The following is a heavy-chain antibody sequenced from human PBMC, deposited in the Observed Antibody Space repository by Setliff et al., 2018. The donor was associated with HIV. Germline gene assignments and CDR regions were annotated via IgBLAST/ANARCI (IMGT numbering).Heavy chain of an antibody. CDR3: ARENSGYRAFDY. J-gene: IGHJ4*02. CDR1: GYTFTAYY. D-gene: IGHD3-22*01. V-gene: IGHV1-2*02. CDR2: IYPNSGGT. Sequence: ASVKVPCKASGYTFTAYYMHWVRQAPGQGLEWMGWIYPNSGGTKYAQKFQGRVTMTRDTSISTAYMELSRLRSDDTAVYYCARENSGYRAFDYWGQATLVTVSS.